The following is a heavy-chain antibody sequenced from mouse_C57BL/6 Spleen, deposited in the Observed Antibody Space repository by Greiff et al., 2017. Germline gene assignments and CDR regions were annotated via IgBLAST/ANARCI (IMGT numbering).Heavy chain of an antibody. D-gene: IGHD2-13*01. Sequence: VQVVESGPELVKPGASVKLSCKASGYTFTSYDINWVKQRPGQGLAWIGWIYPRDGSTKYNEKFKGKATLTVATAASTAYMELHSLTSEDSAVYFWARSRDYDYWGQGTTLTVAS. CDR2: IYPRDGST. CDR3: ARSRDYDY. CDR1: GYTFTSYD. V-gene: IGHV1-85*01. J-gene: IGHJ2*01.